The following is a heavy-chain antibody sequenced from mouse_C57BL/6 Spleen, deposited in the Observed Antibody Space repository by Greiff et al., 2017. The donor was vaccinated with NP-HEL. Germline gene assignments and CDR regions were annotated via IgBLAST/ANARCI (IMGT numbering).Heavy chain of an antibody. CDR1: GFTFSNYW. V-gene: IGHV6-3*01. CDR3: TGYRIAMDY. J-gene: IGHJ4*01. Sequence: EVKLEESGGGLVQPGGSMKLSCVASGFTFSNYWMNWVRQSPEKGLEWVAQIRLKSDNYATHYAESVKGRFTISRDDSKSSVYLQMNNLRAEDTGIYYCTGYRIAMDYWGQGTSVTVSS. CDR2: IRLKSDNYAT. D-gene: IGHD2-12*01.